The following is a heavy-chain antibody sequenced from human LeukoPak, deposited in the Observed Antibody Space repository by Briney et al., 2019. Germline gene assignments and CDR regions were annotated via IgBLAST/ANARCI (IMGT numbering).Heavy chain of an antibody. CDR3: ARAVIAARYWFDP. CDR2: IYYSGST. V-gene: IGHV4-39*07. CDR1: GGSISSSSYY. J-gene: IGHJ5*02. Sequence: PSETLSLTCTVSGGSISSSSYYWGWIRQPPGKGLEWIGSIYYSGSTYYNPSLKSRVTISVDTSKNQFSLKLSSVTAADTAVYYCARAVIAARYWFDPWGQGTLVTVSS. D-gene: IGHD6-6*01.